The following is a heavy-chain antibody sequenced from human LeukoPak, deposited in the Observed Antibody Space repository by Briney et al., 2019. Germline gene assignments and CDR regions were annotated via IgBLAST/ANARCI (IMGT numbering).Heavy chain of an antibody. D-gene: IGHD6-6*01. CDR3: AKIGSWTQIEFWYFDL. V-gene: IGHV4-39*07. J-gene: IGHJ2*01. CDR1: GGSISNTYYY. Sequence: SSETLSLTCSVSGGSISNTYYYWGWIRQPPWKGLEWIGSISYSGSTNYNPSLKSRVTISLDTSKKQFSMKLRSVTAADTALYYCAKIGSWTQIEFWYFDLWGRGTLVTVSS. CDR2: ISYSGST.